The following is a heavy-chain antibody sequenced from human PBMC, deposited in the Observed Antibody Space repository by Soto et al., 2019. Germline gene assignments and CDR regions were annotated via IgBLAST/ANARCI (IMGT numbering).Heavy chain of an antibody. V-gene: IGHV3-23*01. CDR3: AKRYYYDSSGYLGSMDY. Sequence: EVQLLESGGDLVQPGGSLRLSCAASGFTFSSYAMSWVRQAPGKGLEWVSATSGSGGSTYYADSVKGRFTVSRDNSKNTLYLQMHSLRAEDTAVYYCAKRYYYDSSGYLGSMDYWGQGTLVTVSS. D-gene: IGHD3-22*01. CDR1: GFTFSSYA. CDR2: TSGSGGST. J-gene: IGHJ4*02.